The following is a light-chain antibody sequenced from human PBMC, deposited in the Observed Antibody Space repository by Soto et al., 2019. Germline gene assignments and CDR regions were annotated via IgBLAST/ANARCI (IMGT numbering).Light chain of an antibody. CDR3: QKYNSAPGT. CDR1: QGISNF. J-gene: IGKJ1*01. V-gene: IGKV1-27*01. Sequence: DIQMTQSPSSLSASVGDRVTITCRASQGISNFLAWHQQKPGNVPKLLIYAASTLQSGVPSRFSGSGSGTDFTHTITILQPEDVATYCCQKYNSAPGTFGQGTKVEIK. CDR2: AAS.